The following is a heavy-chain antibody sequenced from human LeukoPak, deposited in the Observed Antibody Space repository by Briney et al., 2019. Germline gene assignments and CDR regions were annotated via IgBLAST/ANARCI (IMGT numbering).Heavy chain of an antibody. CDR1: GFTFSSYE. V-gene: IGHV3-48*03. Sequence: GGSLRLSGAAPGFTFSSYEMNWVRQAPGKGLEWVSYITSIGSAIYYADSVKGRFTISRDNSKNTLYLQMNSLRAEDTAVYYCAKDANGDYNPKYYYYYYMDVWGKGTTVTISS. D-gene: IGHD4-17*01. CDR3: AKDANGDYNPKYYYYYYMDV. J-gene: IGHJ6*03. CDR2: ITSIGSAI.